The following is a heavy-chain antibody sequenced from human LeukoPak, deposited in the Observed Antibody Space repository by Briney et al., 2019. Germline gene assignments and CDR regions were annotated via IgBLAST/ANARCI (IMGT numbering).Heavy chain of an antibody. Sequence: GGSLRLSCAASGVTFSSYAMSWLRQAPGKGLQWFSAISRGGDSLYYADSVKGRFTISSDHPTKSLYIKMNSLSAEDTAVYFCAKRGVVIRVILVGFHTAAYYFDSWGQGALVTVSS. CDR3: AKRGVVIRVILVGFHTAAYYFDS. CDR2: ISRGGDSL. D-gene: IGHD3-22*01. CDR1: GVTFSSYA. J-gene: IGHJ4*02. V-gene: IGHV3-23*01.